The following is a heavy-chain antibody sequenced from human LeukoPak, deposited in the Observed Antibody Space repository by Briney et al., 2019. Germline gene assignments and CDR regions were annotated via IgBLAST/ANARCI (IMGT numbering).Heavy chain of an antibody. Sequence: SETLSLTCTVSGGSISSGGYYWSWIRQHPGKGLEWTGYIYYSGSTYYDPSLKSRVTISVDTSKNQFSLKLSSVTAADTAVYYRARESPLGGYCSGGSCSGWFDPWGQGTLVTVSS. D-gene: IGHD2-15*01. J-gene: IGHJ5*02. CDR3: ARESPLGGYCSGGSCSGWFDP. CDR1: GGSISSGGYY. V-gene: IGHV4-31*03. CDR2: IYYSGST.